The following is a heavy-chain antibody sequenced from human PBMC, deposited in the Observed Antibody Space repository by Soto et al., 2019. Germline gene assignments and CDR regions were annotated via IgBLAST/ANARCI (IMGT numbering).Heavy chain of an antibody. CDR2: ISHLENT. J-gene: IGHJ4*02. V-gene: IGHV4-30-2*06. CDR3: ARGGGYDSFDY. CDR1: GASISYGGFS. D-gene: IGHD5-12*01. Sequence: SETLSLTCTVSGASISYGGFSWSWIRQSPGKGLEWIGYISHLENTYLHPSFKSRLTMSIDRTRNPFSLKLSSVTAADMAVYYCARGGGYDSFDYWGQGVLVTVS.